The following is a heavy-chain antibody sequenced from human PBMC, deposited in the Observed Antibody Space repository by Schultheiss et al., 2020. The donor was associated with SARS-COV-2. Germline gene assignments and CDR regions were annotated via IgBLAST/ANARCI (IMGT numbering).Heavy chain of an antibody. J-gene: IGHJ3*02. CDR2: IKSKTDGGTT. Sequence: GGSLRLSCAASGFTFSNAWMSWVRQAPGKGLEWVGRIKSKTDGGTTDYAAPVKGRFTISRDDSKTTLYLQMNSLRAEDTAVYYCARDQDSYGYSGAFDIWGQGTMVTVAS. CDR1: GFTFSNAW. D-gene: IGHD5-18*01. V-gene: IGHV3-15*01. CDR3: ARDQDSYGYSGAFDI.